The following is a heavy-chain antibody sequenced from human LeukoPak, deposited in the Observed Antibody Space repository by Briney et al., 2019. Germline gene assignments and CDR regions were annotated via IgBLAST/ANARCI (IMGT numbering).Heavy chain of an antibody. V-gene: IGHV1-8*01. J-gene: IGHJ4*02. D-gene: IGHD7-27*01. CDR2: MSPNSGDT. CDR3: ARGPPNWGYDY. Sequence: AASVKVSCKASGYTFTSYDFNWVRQATGQRPEWMGWMSPNSGDTGYAQKFQDRVTMTRNTSISTAYVELSSLRSDDTAVYYCARGPPNWGYDYWGPGTLVTVSS. CDR1: GYTFTSYD.